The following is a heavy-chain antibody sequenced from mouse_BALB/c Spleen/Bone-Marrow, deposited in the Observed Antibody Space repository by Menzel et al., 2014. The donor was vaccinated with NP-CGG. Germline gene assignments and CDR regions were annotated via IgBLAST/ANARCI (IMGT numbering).Heavy chain of an antibody. CDR1: GFTFSSYG. J-gene: IGHJ3*01. Sequence: EVMLVESGGDLVKPGGSLKLSCAASGFTFSSYGMSWVRQTPDKRLEWVATINNGGTYTYYPDSVKGLFTISRDNAKNTLYLQMSSLKSEDTAMYYCALNWDSAYWGQGTLVTVSA. CDR3: ALNWDSAY. D-gene: IGHD4-1*02. V-gene: IGHV5-6*01. CDR2: INNGGTYT.